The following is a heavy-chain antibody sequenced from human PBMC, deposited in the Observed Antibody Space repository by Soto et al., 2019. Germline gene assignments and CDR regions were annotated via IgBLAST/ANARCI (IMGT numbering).Heavy chain of an antibody. J-gene: IGHJ6*02. CDR3: AKSLGVKDIVVVPAAKESSGMDV. Sequence: GGSMRLSCAASGFTFSSYGMHWVRQDPGKGLEWVAVISYDGSNKYYADSVKGRFTISRDNSKNTLYLQMNSLRAEDTAVYYCAKSLGVKDIVVVPAAKESSGMDVWGQGTTVTVSS. CDR2: ISYDGSNK. V-gene: IGHV3-30*18. D-gene: IGHD2-2*01. CDR1: GFTFSSYG.